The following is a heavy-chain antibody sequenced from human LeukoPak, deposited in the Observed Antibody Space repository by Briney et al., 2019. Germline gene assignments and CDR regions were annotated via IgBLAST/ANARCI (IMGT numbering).Heavy chain of an antibody. CDR1: GFTFSSYG. V-gene: IGHV3-33*01. Sequence: PGGSLRLSCAASGFTFSSYGMHWVRQAPGKGLEWVAVIWYDGSNIYYADSVKGRFTISRDNSKNTLYLQMNSLRAEDTAVYYCARDRLNIVGATIRYYFDYWGQGTLVTVSS. J-gene: IGHJ4*02. CDR2: IWYDGSNI. D-gene: IGHD1-26*01. CDR3: ARDRLNIVGATIRYYFDY.